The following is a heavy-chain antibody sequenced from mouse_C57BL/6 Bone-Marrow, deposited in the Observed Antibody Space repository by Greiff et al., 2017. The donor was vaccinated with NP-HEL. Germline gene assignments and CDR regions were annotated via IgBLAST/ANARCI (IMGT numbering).Heavy chain of an antibody. J-gene: IGHJ3*01. CDR1: GYTFTDYE. CDR3: TRPTVVANRFAY. Sequence: VQLQQSGAELVRPGASVTLSCKASGYTFTDYEMHWVKQKPVHGLEWIGAIDPETGGTAYNQKFKGKAILTADKSSSTAYMELRSLTSEDSAVYYCTRPTVVANRFAYWGQGTLVTVSA. V-gene: IGHV1-15*01. CDR2: IDPETGGT. D-gene: IGHD1-1*01.